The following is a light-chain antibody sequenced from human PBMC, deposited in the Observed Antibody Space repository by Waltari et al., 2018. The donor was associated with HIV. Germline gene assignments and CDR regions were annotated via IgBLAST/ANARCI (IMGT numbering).Light chain of an antibody. CDR1: NIETKS. J-gene: IGLJ3*02. V-gene: IGLV3-21*02. CDR2: DDS. CDR3: QVWDSSSDHWV. Sequence: SYVLTQPPSVSVAPGQTARISCGGNNIETKSVHWYHQKPGQAPVLVVYDDSDRPSGIPERFSGSNSGNTATLTSSRVEAGDEADYYCQVWDSSSDHWVFGGGTKLTVL.